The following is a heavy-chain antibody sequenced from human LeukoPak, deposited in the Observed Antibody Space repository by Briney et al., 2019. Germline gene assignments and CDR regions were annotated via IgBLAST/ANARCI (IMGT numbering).Heavy chain of an antibody. CDR2: INHSGST. CDR1: GGSFSGYY. J-gene: IGHJ4*02. CDR3: ARGGNSDFDY. Sequence: KPSETLSLTCAVYGGSFSGYYWSWIRQPPGKGLEWIGEINHSGSTNYNPSLKSRVTISVDTSKNQFSLKLSSVTAADTAVYYCARGGNSDFDYWGQGTLVTVSS. V-gene: IGHV4-34*01. D-gene: IGHD4-23*01.